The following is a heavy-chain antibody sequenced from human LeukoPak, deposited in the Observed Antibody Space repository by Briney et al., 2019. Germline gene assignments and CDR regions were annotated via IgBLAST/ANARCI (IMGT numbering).Heavy chain of an antibody. Sequence: PGGSLRLSCVGSGFTFNSYGMHWVRQAPGKGLEWVAVISYDGYNKYYADSVKGRFTISRDSPGNSVHLQMNSLTSEDTAVYYCAKTQRLIHFFDSWGQGTLVTVSS. CDR3: AKTQRLIHFFDS. CDR2: ISYDGYNK. D-gene: IGHD1-1*01. V-gene: IGHV3-30*18. CDR1: GFTFNSYG. J-gene: IGHJ4*02.